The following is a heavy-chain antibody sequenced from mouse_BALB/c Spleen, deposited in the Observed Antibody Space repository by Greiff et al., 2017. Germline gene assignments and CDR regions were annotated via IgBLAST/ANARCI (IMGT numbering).Heavy chain of an antibody. J-gene: IGHJ3*01. CDR1: GYTFTDYY. CDR3: ARGGGIHGFWFAY. V-gene: IGHV1-84*02. CDR2: IYPGSGNT. Sequence: QVHVKQSGPELVKPGASVKISCKASGYTFTDYYINWVKQKPGQGLEWIGWIYPGSGNTKYNEKFKGKATLTVDTSSSTAYMQLSSLTSEDTAVYLCARGGGIHGFWFAYGGQGTVVSVSA. D-gene: IGHD1-1*02.